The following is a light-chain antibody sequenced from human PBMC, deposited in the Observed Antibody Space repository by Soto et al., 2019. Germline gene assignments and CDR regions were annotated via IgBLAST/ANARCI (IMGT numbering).Light chain of an antibody. CDR3: QQYEKWPWT. Sequence: ERVMTQSPATLPVSPGERATLSSRASQSVSSYLAWYQQKPGQAPRLFIYRASTRATGIPARFSGSGSGTEFTLTISSLQSEDFALYYCQQYEKWPWTFGQGTKVDI. CDR2: RAS. V-gene: IGKV3-15*01. J-gene: IGKJ1*01. CDR1: QSVSSY.